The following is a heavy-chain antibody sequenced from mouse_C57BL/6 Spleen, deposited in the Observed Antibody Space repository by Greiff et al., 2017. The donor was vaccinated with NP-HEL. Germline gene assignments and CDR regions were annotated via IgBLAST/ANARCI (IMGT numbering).Heavy chain of an antibody. V-gene: IGHV2-2*01. Sequence: VQGVESGPGLVQPSQSLSITCTVSGFSLTSYGVHWVRQSPGKGLEWLGVIWSGGSTDYNAAFISRLSISKDNSKSQVFFKMNSLQADDTAIYYCARNGYYSNYDAMDYWGQGTSVTVSS. D-gene: IGHD2-5*01. CDR1: GFSLTSYG. CDR3: ARNGYYSNYDAMDY. CDR2: IWSGGST. J-gene: IGHJ4*01.